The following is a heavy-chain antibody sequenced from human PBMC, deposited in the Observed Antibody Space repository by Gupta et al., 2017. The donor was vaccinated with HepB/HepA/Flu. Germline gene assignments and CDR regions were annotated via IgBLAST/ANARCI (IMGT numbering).Heavy chain of an antibody. J-gene: IGHJ4*02. D-gene: IGHD5-24*01. CDR1: GFTFYRYW. CDR2: IDQDGSVK. Sequence: EVQLVESGGDLVQPGGSLRLSCVVSGFTFYRYWMTWVRQAPGKGLEWVAKIDQDGSVKYYVDSVEGRFTISRDNAKNTLYLQMNSLRADDTAVYYCVRRSGYNHLQTYLNFDYWGQGTRVIVSS. CDR3: VRRSGYNHLQTYLNFDY. V-gene: IGHV3-7*01.